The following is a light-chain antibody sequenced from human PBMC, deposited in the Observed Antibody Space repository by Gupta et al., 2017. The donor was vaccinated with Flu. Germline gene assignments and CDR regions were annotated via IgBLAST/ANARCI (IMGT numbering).Light chain of an antibody. CDR3: QQYSIGPPT. CDR2: WAS. J-gene: IGKJ1*01. CDR1: QSVFHRSNNRNY. Sequence: NSKSSQSVFHRSNNRNYLAWYQQRPGQPPKLLIYWASTRESGVPDRFSGSGSGTDFTLTISSLQAADVALYYCQQYSIGPPTFGQGTQVEIK. V-gene: IGKV4-1*01.